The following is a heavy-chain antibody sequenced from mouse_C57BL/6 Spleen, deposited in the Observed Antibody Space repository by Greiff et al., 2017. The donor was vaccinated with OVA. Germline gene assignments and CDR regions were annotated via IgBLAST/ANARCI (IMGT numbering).Heavy chain of an antibody. CDR2: ISNLAYSI. CDR1: GFTFSDYG. V-gene: IGHV5-15*01. CDR3: ARGGYGSREYFDY. J-gene: IGHJ2*01. D-gene: IGHD1-1*01. Sequence: EVNLVESGGGLVLPGGSLKLSCAASGFTFSDYGMAWVRQAPRKGPEWVAFISNLAYSIYYADTVTGRFTISRENAKNTLYLEMSSLRSEDTAMYYCARGGYGSREYFDYWGQGTTLTVSS.